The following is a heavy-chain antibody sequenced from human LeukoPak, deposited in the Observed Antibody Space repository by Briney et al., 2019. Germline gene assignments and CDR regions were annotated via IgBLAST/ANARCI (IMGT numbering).Heavy chain of an antibody. J-gene: IGHJ5*02. D-gene: IGHD2-21*01. V-gene: IGHV1-8*01. Sequence: ASVKVSCKASGYTFTSYDINWVRQATGQGLEWMGWMNPNSGKTGYAQKFQGRVTMTRNTSISTAYMELRSLRCEDTAVYYCARGVKCLPTCFDPGRQGTLAAVS. CDR3: ARGVKCLPTCFDP. CDR2: MNPNSGKT. CDR1: GYTFTSYD.